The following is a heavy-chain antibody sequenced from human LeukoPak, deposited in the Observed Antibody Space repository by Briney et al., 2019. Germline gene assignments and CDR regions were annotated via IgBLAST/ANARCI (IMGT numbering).Heavy chain of an antibody. Sequence: SETLSLTCAVYGGSFSGYYWSWIRQPPGKGLEWIGEINHSGSTNYNPSLKSRVTISVDTSKNQFSLKLSSVTAADTAVYYCARGPARGYCSSTSCYYYGMDVWGQGTTVTVSS. CDR1: GGSFSGYY. J-gene: IGHJ6*02. CDR3: ARGPARGYCSSTSCYYYGMDV. CDR2: INHSGST. V-gene: IGHV4-34*01. D-gene: IGHD2-2*01.